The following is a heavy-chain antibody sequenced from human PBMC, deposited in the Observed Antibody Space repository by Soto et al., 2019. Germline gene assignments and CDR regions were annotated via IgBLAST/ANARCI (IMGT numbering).Heavy chain of an antibody. Sequence: EVHLLESGGGLVQPGGSLRLSCAASGFTFSSYAMSWVRQAPGKGLEWVSAISGSGGSTYYADSVKGRFTISRDNSKNTLYLQMNSLRAEDTAVYYCAKDSSYYDILTGLGVDYWGQGTLVTVSS. J-gene: IGHJ4*02. CDR1: GFTFSSYA. CDR2: ISGSGGST. V-gene: IGHV3-23*01. CDR3: AKDSSYYDILTGLGVDY. D-gene: IGHD3-9*01.